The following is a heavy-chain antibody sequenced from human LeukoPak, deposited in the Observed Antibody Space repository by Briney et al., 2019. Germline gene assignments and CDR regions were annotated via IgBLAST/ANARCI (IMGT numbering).Heavy chain of an antibody. Sequence: SQTLSLTCAISGDSVSRNSVAWNWIRQSPSRGLEWLGRTYYRSKWYNDYAVSVKSRITIDPDTSKNQFSLQLNSVTPEDTAVYYCARDHDYGDYGTYEDYWGQGTLVTVSS. CDR2: TYYRSKWYN. V-gene: IGHV6-1*01. J-gene: IGHJ4*02. CDR1: GDSVSRNSVA. D-gene: IGHD4-17*01. CDR3: ARDHDYGDYGTYEDY.